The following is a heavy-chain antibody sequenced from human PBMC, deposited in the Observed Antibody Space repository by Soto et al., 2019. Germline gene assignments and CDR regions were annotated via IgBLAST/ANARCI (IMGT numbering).Heavy chain of an antibody. V-gene: IGHV4-61*01. CDR2: IYYSGST. CDR1: GGSVSSGSYY. CDR3: AREVLVKTGFDS. J-gene: IGHJ5*01. Sequence: SETLSLTCTVSGGSVSSGSYYWSWIRQPPGKGLEWIGYIYYSGSTNYNPSLKSRVTISVDTSKNQFSLKLSSVTAADTAVYYGAREVLVKTGFDSWGKGTLVTVAS. D-gene: IGHD2-8*02.